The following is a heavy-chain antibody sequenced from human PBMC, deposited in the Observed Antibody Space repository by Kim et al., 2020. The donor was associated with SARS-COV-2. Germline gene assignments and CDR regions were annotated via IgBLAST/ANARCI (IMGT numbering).Heavy chain of an antibody. J-gene: IGHJ6*02. CDR2: ISYDGSNK. Sequence: GGSLRLSCAASGFTFSSYGMHWVRQAPGKGLEWVAVISYDGSNKYYADSVKGRFTISRDNSKNTLYLQMNSLRAEDTAVYYCAKNGLRYFDYYYYYGMDVWGQGTTVTVSS. D-gene: IGHD3-9*01. CDR1: GFTFSSYG. V-gene: IGHV3-30*18. CDR3: AKNGLRYFDYYYYYGMDV.